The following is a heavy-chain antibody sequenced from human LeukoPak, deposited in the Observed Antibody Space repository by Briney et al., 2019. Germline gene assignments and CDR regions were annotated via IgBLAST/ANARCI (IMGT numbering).Heavy chain of an antibody. D-gene: IGHD3-10*01. CDR2: ISAYNGNT. Sequence: ASVTVSCTAAGYTFTSYGISWGRQAPGQGLEWMGWISAYNGNTNYAQKLQGRVTMTTDTSTSTAYMELRSLRSDDTAVYYCARGGSGSSRLQAKPWGQGTLVTVSS. CDR1: GYTFTSYG. V-gene: IGHV1-18*01. J-gene: IGHJ1*01. CDR3: ARGGSGSSRLQAKP.